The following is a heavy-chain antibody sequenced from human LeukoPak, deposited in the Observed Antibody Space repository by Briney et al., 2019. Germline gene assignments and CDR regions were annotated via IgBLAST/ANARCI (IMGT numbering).Heavy chain of an antibody. J-gene: IGHJ4*02. V-gene: IGHV4-34*01. D-gene: IGHD4/OR15-4a*01. Sequence: SETLSLTCAVYGGSFSGYYWSWIRQPPGKGLEWIGEINHSGSTNYNPSLKSRVTISVDTSKNQFSLKLSSVTAADTAVYYCARQNYGAAPLRYWGQGTLVTVSS. CDR2: INHSGST. CDR3: ARQNYGAAPLRY. CDR1: GGSFSGYY.